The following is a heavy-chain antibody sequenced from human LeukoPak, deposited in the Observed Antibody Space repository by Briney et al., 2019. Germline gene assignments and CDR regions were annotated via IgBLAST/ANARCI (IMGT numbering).Heavy chain of an antibody. CDR2: ISGSGGST. J-gene: IGHJ2*01. CDR1: GFTFSSYA. V-gene: IGHV3-23*01. Sequence: GGSLRLSCAASGFTFSSYAMSWVRQAPGKGLEWVSAISGSGGSTYYADSVKGRFTISRDNAKNSLYLQMNSLRAEDTAVYYCARRTVTRDWYFDLWGRGTLVTVSS. D-gene: IGHD4-17*01. CDR3: ARRTVTRDWYFDL.